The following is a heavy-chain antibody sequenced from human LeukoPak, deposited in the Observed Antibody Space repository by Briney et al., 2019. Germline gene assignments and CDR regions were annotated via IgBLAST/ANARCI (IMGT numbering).Heavy chain of an antibody. Sequence: PSETLSLTCTVSGGSISSYYWSWIRQPPGKGLEWIGYIYYSGSTNYNPSLKSRVTISADTSKNQFSLKLSSVTAADTAVYYCATTPLYSSTSSYFDYWGQGTLVTVSS. V-gene: IGHV4-59*01. CDR3: ATTPLYSSTSSYFDY. D-gene: IGHD6-13*01. CDR2: IYYSGST. CDR1: GGSISSYY. J-gene: IGHJ4*02.